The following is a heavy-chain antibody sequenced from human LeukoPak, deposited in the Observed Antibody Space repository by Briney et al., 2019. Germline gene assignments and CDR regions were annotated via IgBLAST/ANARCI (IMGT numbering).Heavy chain of an antibody. CDR3: AKAEGPTATRGNWFDP. J-gene: IGHJ5*02. CDR2: ISGSGGGGNT. D-gene: IGHD1-1*01. V-gene: IGHV3-23*01. Sequence: SGGSLRLSCAASGFTFSSFAMDWVRQAPGKGLEWVSAISGSGGGGNTYYADSVKGRFTISRDDSKNTLYLQMNSLAAADTAVYYCAKAEGPTATRGNWFDPWGQGILVTVSS. CDR1: GFTFSSFA.